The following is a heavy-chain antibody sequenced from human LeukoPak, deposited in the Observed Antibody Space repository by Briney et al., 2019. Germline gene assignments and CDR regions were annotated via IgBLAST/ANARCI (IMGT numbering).Heavy chain of an antibody. D-gene: IGHD3-9*01. CDR3: AKNGQTGFSFDP. CDR2: GSDRGGT. Sequence: TSETLSLTCAVYGESLHGYYWSWIRQFPGKGLEWIGEGSDRGGTKYNPSLKSRVTISADTSKNQFSLNLNSVTAADTAVYYCAKNGQTGFSFDPWGQGTLVTVSS. J-gene: IGHJ5*02. V-gene: IGHV4-34*01. CDR1: GESLHGYY.